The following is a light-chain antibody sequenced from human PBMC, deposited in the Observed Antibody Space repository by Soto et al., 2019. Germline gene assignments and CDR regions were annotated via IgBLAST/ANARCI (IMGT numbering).Light chain of an antibody. J-gene: IGLJ2*01. CDR3: SSYAGSNNFGVV. CDR1: SSDVGGYNY. CDR2: EVT. V-gene: IGLV2-8*01. Sequence: QSVLTQPPSASGSPGQSVTISCTGTSSDVGGYNYVSWYQQYPGKAPKLMIYEVTKRPSGVPDRFSGSKSGNTASLTVSGLQAEDEADYYCSSYAGSNNFGVVFGGGTKLTVL.